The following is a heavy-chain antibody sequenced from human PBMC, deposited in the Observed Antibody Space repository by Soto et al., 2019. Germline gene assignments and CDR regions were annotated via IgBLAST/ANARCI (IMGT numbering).Heavy chain of an antibody. J-gene: IGHJ6*02. CDR2: ISSSSSTI. D-gene: IGHD5-12*01. V-gene: IGHV3-48*02. Sequence: GGSLRLSCAASGFTFSSYSMNWVRQAPGKGLEWVSYISSSSSTIYYADSVKGRFTISRDNAKNSLYLQMNSLRDEDTAVYYCARDGKDGYNWGIHYYYYYGMDVWGQGTTVTVSS. CDR3: ARDGKDGYNWGIHYYYYYGMDV. CDR1: GFTFSSYS.